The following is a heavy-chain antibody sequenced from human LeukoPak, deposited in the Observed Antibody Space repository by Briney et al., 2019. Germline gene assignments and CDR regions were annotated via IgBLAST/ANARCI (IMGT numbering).Heavy chain of an antibody. CDR3: ARFLGDYSNWFDP. J-gene: IGHJ5*02. Sequence: SETLSLTCTVSGGSISSYYWSWIRQPTGKGLEWIGYIYYSGSTNYNPSLKSRVTISVDTSKNQFSLKLSSVTAADTAVYYCARFLGDYSNWFDPWGQGTLVTVSS. CDR1: GGSISSYY. CDR2: IYYSGST. V-gene: IGHV4-59*01. D-gene: IGHD4-17*01.